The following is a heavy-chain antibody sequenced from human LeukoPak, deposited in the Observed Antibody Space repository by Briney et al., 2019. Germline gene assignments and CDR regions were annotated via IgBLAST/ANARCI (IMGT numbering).Heavy chain of an antibody. CDR3: TTDRVYDSSGYYSPSDY. D-gene: IGHD3-22*01. Sequence: PGRSLRLSCAASGFTFSSYAMHWVRQAPGKGLEWVAVISYDGSNKYYADSVKGRFTISRDNSKNTLYLQMNSLKTEDTAVYYCTTDRVYDSSGYYSPSDYWGQGTLVTVSS. CDR1: GFTFSSYA. J-gene: IGHJ4*02. CDR2: ISYDGSNK. V-gene: IGHV3-30-3*01.